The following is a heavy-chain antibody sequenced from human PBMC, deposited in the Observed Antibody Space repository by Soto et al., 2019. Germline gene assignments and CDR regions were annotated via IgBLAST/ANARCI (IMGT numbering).Heavy chain of an antibody. J-gene: IGHJ3*02. D-gene: IGHD6-19*01. CDR3: AHSKSSGWTEDAFDI. Sequence: QITLKESGPTLVKPTQTLTLTCTFSGFSLSTSGVGVGWIRQPPGKALEWLALIYWDDDKRYSPSLKSRLTIXXDXSXXQVVLTMTNMAPVDTATYYCAHSKSSGWTEDAFDIWGQGTMVTVSS. CDR2: IYWDDDK. V-gene: IGHV2-5*02. CDR1: GFSLSTSGVG.